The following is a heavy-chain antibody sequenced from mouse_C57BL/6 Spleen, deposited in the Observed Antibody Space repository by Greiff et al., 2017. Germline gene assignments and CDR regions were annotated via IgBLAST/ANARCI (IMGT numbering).Heavy chain of an antibody. CDR3: ARSGDYDDAA. CDR1: GYAFSSSW. Sequence: QVQLQQSGPELVKPGASVKISCKASGYAFSSSWMNWVKQRPGKGLEWIGRIYPGDGDTNYNGKFKGKATLTADKSSSTAYIQLSSLTSEDSAVYFCARSGDYDDAAWGQGTTLTVSS. J-gene: IGHJ2*01. CDR2: IYPGDGDT. D-gene: IGHD2-4*01. V-gene: IGHV1-82*01.